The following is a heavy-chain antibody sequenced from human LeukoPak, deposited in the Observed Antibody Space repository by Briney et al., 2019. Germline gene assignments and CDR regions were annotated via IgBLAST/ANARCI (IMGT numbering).Heavy chain of an antibody. V-gene: IGHV3-11*04. D-gene: IGHD6-13*01. Sequence: GGSLRLSCAASGFTFSDYYMSWIRQAPGKGLQWVSYISGSGSTIYYADSVKGRFTISRDNAKNSLYLQMNSLRAEDTALYYCARDRGYSSSFDDYWGQGTLVTVSS. J-gene: IGHJ4*02. CDR1: GFTFSDYY. CDR2: ISGSGSTI. CDR3: ARDRGYSSSFDDY.